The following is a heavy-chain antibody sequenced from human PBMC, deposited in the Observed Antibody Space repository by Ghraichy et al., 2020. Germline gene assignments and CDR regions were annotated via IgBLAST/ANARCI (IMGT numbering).Heavy chain of an antibody. CDR2: IRYDGSNK. CDR3: AKPRGYYFDY. Sequence: WGSLRLSCAASGFTFSSYGMHWVRQAPGKGLEWVAFIRYDGSNKYYADSVKGRFTISRDNSKNTLYLQMNSLRAEDTAVYYCAKPRGYYFDYWGQGTLVTVSS. V-gene: IGHV3-30*02. J-gene: IGHJ4*02. D-gene: IGHD3-16*01. CDR1: GFTFSSYG.